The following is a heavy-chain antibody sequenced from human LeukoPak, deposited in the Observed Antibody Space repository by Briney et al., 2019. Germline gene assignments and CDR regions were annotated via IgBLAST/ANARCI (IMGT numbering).Heavy chain of an antibody. J-gene: IGHJ3*02. CDR1: GDTFTSYD. Sequence: ASEKVSCKASGDTFTSYDINWVRQATGQGLEWMGWMNPNSGNTGYAQKFQGRVTMTRNTSISTAYMELSSLRSEDTAVYYCARVPVVLWSGSDAAFDIWGQGTMVTVSS. CDR3: ARVPVVLWSGSDAAFDI. V-gene: IGHV1-8*01. D-gene: IGHD3-3*01. CDR2: MNPNSGNT.